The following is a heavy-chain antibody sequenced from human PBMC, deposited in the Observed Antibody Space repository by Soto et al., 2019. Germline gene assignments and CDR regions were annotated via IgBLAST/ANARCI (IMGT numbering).Heavy chain of an antibody. D-gene: IGHD3-10*01. J-gene: IGHJ6*02. Sequence: SETLSLTCTIAGGSINIGDYYWTWVRQPPGKGLEWIGNIFHSGSTYYTPSLQSRVTISLDTSKNHFSLKLSSVTPADTAVYYCARDRYYGSGTYYNFYSGMDVWGQGTTVTVSS. CDR1: GGSINIGDYY. CDR2: IFHSGST. CDR3: ARDRYYGSGTYYNFYSGMDV. V-gene: IGHV4-30-4*01.